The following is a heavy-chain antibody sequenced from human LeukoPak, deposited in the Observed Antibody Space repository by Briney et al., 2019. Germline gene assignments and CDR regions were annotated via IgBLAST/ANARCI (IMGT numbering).Heavy chain of an antibody. D-gene: IGHD1-1*01. J-gene: IGHJ4*02. CDR3: ARAMPPYHCTGGYKDY. CDR1: RFTFSSYP. V-gene: IGHV3-30-3*01. CDR2: ISNDGSGQ. Sequence: GGSLRLSCAASRFTFSSYPMHWVRQAPGKGLECVAVISNDGSGQYYAESVKGRFTIARDNSKNTLYLQVNSLRVEDTAVYYCARAMPPYHCTGGYKDYWGQGTLVTVSS.